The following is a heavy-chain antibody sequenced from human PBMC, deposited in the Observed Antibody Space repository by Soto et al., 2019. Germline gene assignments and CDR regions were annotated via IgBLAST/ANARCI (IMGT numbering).Heavy chain of an antibody. J-gene: IGHJ4*02. CDR2: IRSKAYGGTT. V-gene: IGHV3-49*03. Sequence: EVQLVESGGGLVQPGRSLRLSCTASGFTFGDYAMSWFRQAPGKGLEWVGFIRSKAYGGTTEYAASVKGRFTISRDDSKSIAYLQMNSLKTEDTAVYYCTRAPPDILTGYYSSGLLDYWGQGTLVTVSS. CDR3: TRAPPDILTGYYSSGLLDY. CDR1: GFTFGDYA. D-gene: IGHD3-9*01.